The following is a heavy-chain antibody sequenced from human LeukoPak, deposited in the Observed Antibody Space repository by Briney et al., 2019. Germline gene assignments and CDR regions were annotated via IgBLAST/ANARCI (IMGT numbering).Heavy chain of an antibody. CDR2: IYSGGST. D-gene: IGHD6-19*01. V-gene: IGHV3-66*01. CDR1: GFTVSSNY. J-gene: IGHJ6*02. Sequence: PGGSLRLSCAASGFTVSSNYMSWVRQAPGKGLEWVSVIYSGGSTYYADSVKGRFTISRDNSKNTLYLQMNSLRAEDTAVYYCASDNEWLVGVYYYYGMDVWGQGTTVTVSS. CDR3: ASDNEWLVGVYYYYGMDV.